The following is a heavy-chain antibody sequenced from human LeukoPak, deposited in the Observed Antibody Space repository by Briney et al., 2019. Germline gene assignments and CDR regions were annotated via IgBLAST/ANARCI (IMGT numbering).Heavy chain of an antibody. J-gene: IGHJ4*02. CDR2: INTDGSSS. CDR1: GFTFSSYW. D-gene: IGHD3-3*01. CDR3: ARGNDLYFDY. V-gene: IGHV3-74*01. Sequence: GGSLRLSCAASGFTFSSYWMHWVRQAPGKGLVWVSRINTDGSSSNYADSVKGRFTISRDNAKNTLYLQMNSLRAEDTAVYYCARGNDLYFDYWGQGTLVTVSS.